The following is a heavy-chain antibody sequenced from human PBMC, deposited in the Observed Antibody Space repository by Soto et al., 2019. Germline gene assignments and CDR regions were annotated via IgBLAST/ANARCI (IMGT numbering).Heavy chain of an antibody. D-gene: IGHD2-15*01. CDR2: ISAYNGNT. J-gene: IGHJ5*02. CDR3: ARGGTKICSGGSCYLWFDP. V-gene: IGHV1-18*01. CDR1: GYTFTSYG. Sequence: ASVKVSCKASGYTFTSYGISWVRQAPGQGLDWMGWISAYNGNTNYAQKLQGRVTMTTDTSTSTAYMELRSLRSDDTAVYYCARGGTKICSGGSCYLWFDPWGQGTLVTVS.